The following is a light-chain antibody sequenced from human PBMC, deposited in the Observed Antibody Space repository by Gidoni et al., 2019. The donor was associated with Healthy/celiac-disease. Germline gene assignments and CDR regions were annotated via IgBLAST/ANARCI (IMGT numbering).Light chain of an antibody. Sequence: EILLTQSPGTLSLSPGERATLSCRASQSVSSSYLAWYQQKPGQAPRLLIDGAYSRATGIPDRFSGSGSGTDFTLTISRLEPEDFAVYYCQQYGSSPPMYTFGQGTKLEIK. CDR3: QQYGSSPPMYT. CDR1: QSVSSSY. J-gene: IGKJ2*01. CDR2: GAY. V-gene: IGKV3-20*01.